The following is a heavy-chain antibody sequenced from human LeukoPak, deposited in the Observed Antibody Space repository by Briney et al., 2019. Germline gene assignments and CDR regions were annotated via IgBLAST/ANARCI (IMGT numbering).Heavy chain of an antibody. CDR2: IYSGGST. V-gene: IGHV3-66*04. CDR3: AKQWFGDSSLDY. Sequence: GGSLRLSCAASGFTFSSYTMNWVRQAPGKGLEWVSVIYSGGSTYYADSVKGRFTISRDNSKNTLYLQMNSLRAEDTAVYYCAKQWFGDSSLDYWGQGTLVTVSS. D-gene: IGHD3-10*01. CDR1: GFTFSSYT. J-gene: IGHJ4*02.